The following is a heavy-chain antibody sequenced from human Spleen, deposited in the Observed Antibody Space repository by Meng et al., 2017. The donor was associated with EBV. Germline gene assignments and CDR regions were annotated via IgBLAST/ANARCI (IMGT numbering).Heavy chain of an antibody. D-gene: IGHD1-14*01. CDR3: VRDRRGSDPSHFDS. J-gene: IGHJ4*02. V-gene: IGHV4-4*02. CDR2: IYHAGRS. CDR1: GGPSTIRNW. Sequence: GPSWGGLSGTRSLSWGVSGGPSTIRNWWNLVRQPPGRGLEWIGEIYHAGRSNYNPSLKSRATLSVDKSKNQFSLKLTSMTAADTAVYYCVRDRRGSDPSHFDSWGQGILVTVSS.